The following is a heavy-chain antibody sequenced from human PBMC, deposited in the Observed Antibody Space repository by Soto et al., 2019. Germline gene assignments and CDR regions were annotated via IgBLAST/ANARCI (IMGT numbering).Heavy chain of an antibody. Sequence: ASVKVSCKASGYTFPSYDINWVRQATGQGLEWMGWMNPNSGNTGYAQKFQGRVTMTRNTSISTAYMELSSLRSEDTAVYYCARSFGVVTSYYYYYGMDVWGQGTTVTVSS. J-gene: IGHJ6*02. D-gene: IGHD3-3*01. V-gene: IGHV1-8*01. CDR3: ARSFGVVTSYYYYYGMDV. CDR1: GYTFPSYD. CDR2: MNPNSGNT.